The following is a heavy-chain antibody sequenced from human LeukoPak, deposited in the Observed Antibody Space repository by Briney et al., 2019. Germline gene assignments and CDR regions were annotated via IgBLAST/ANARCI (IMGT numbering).Heavy chain of an antibody. D-gene: IGHD3-9*01. CDR2: ISCSGGST. J-gene: IGHJ4*02. V-gene: IGHV3-23*01. CDR3: AKDKPLGGMNGWYYFDS. Sequence: GGSLRLSCAASGFTFSSYAMSWVRQAPGKGLEWISAISCSGGSTYYADSVKGRFTLSRDNSTNTQYLQMNRLRAEDTAVYYCAKDKPLGGMNGWYYFDSWGQGTMVTVSS. CDR1: GFTFSSYA.